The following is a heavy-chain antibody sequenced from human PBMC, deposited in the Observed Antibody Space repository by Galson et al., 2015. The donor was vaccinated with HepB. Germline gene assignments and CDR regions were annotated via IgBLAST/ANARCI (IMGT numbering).Heavy chain of an antibody. J-gene: IGHJ4*02. CDR2: ISSSSSYI. D-gene: IGHD3-10*01. V-gene: IGHV3-21*01. CDR3: ARGQLYYGSGSSHDY. Sequence: SLRLSCAASGFTFSSYSMNWVRQAPGKGLEWVSSISSSSSYIYYADSVKGRFTISRDNAKNSLYLQMNSLRAEDTAVYYCARGQLYYGSGSSHDYWGQGTLVTVSS. CDR1: GFTFSSYS.